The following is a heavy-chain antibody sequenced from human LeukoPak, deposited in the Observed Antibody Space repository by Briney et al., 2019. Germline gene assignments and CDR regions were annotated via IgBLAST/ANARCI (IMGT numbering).Heavy chain of an antibody. J-gene: IGHJ6*02. D-gene: IGHD2-15*01. Sequence: GGSLRLSCAASGFTFSSYWMYWVRQAPGKGLVWVSRINSDGSTTSYADSVKGRFTISRDNAKNTLYLQMNSLRAEDTAVYYCARVGATSNFYYYYGMDVWGQGTTVTVSS. V-gene: IGHV3-74*01. CDR1: GFTFSSYW. CDR3: ARVGATSNFYYYYGMDV. CDR2: INSDGSTT.